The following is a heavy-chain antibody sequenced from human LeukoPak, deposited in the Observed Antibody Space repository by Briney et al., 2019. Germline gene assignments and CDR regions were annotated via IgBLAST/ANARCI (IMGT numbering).Heavy chain of an antibody. CDR2: IRYDGSNK. J-gene: IGHJ4*02. CDR1: GFSFSNYG. V-gene: IGHV3-30*02. CDR3: AQDRGYCSGGSCYPPGFDY. D-gene: IGHD2-15*01. Sequence: GGSLRLSCAASGFSFSNYGMHWVRRAPGKGLEWVAFIRYDGSNKHYADSVKGRFTISRDNSKNTLYLQMNSLRAEDTAVYYCAQDRGYCSGGSCYPPGFDYWGQGTLVTVSS.